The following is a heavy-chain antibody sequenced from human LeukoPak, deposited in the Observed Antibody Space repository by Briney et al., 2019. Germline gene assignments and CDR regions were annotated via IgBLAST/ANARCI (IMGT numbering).Heavy chain of an antibody. CDR1: GLTFSIYS. Sequence: QAGGSLRLSCAASGLTFSIYSTHWVRHAPGKGLEWVAVLSYDGSNKYFADSVKGRFTISRDYSKNTLYLQMNSLRAEDTAVYYCARDPSQGYCSSTSCYWGYYFDYWGQGTLVTVSS. V-gene: IGHV3-30-3*01. J-gene: IGHJ4*02. D-gene: IGHD2-2*01. CDR3: ARDPSQGYCSSTSCYWGYYFDY. CDR2: LSYDGSNK.